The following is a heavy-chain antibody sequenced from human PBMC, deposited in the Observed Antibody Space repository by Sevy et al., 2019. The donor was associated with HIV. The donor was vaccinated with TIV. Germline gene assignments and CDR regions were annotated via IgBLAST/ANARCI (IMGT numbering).Heavy chain of an antibody. D-gene: IGHD4-17*01. CDR2: IYQDGSEK. CDR1: GFSFRSYW. CDR3: VREGSYGDYRLPYYYGMDV. J-gene: IGHJ6*02. Sequence: GGSLRLSCVASGFSFRSYWMTWVRQAPGKGLEWLANIYQDGSEKYYADSVKGRFTISRDNTKNSLYLQMNSLRAEDTAVYYCVREGSYGDYRLPYYYGMDVWGQGTMVTVSS. V-gene: IGHV3-7*01.